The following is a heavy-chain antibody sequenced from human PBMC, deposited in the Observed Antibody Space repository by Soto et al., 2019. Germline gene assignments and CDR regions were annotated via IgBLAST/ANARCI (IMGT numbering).Heavy chain of an antibody. CDR1: GFTFSSYW. D-gene: IGHD6-25*01. J-gene: IGHJ4*01. CDR2: ISSGGSTV. Sequence: PGGSLRLSCAASGFTFSSYWMNWVRQAPGKGLEWVSYISSGGSTVYYADSVKGRFTISRDNAKKSLYLQMNSLRDEDTAAYYCAKGGRLTMYFDWWGHGTLVTVSS. V-gene: IGHV3-48*02. CDR3: AKGGRLTMYFDW.